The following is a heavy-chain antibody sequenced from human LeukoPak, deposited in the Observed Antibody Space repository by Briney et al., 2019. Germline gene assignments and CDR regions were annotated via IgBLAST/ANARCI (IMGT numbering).Heavy chain of an antibody. V-gene: IGHV4-59*01. Sequence: SETLSLTCTVSGGSISSYYWSWIRQPPGKGLEWIGYIYYSGSTNYNPSLKSRVTISVDTSKNQFSLKLTSVTAADTAVYYCARGGTVAGRSPGKFDYWGQGALVTVSS. CDR1: GGSISSYY. J-gene: IGHJ4*02. CDR3: ARGGTVAGRSPGKFDY. D-gene: IGHD6-19*01. CDR2: IYYSGST.